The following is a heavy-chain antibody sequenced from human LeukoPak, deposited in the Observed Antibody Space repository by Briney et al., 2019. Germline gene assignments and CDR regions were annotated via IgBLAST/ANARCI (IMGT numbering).Heavy chain of an antibody. V-gene: IGHV3-7*01. J-gene: IGHJ4*02. Sequence: GGSLRLSCAASGFTFSSYWMSWVRQAPGRGLEWVANIKQDGSEKYYVDSEKGRFTISRDNVKNSLYLQMNSLRAEDTAVYHCARGPRYYYDSSGYYFLDYWGQGTLVTVSS. CDR2: IKQDGSEK. CDR1: GFTFSSYW. CDR3: ARGPRYYYDSSGYYFLDY. D-gene: IGHD3-22*01.